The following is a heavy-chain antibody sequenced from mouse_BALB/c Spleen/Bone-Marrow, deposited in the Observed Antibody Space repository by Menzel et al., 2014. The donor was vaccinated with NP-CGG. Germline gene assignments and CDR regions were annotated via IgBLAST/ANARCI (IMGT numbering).Heavy chain of an antibody. CDR3: ASYYYGHYFDD. D-gene: IGHD1-1*01. Sequence: VQLQQSGAELVKPGASVTLSCTASGFNIKDTYMHWVKQRPEQGLEWIGRIDPANGNTKYDPKFQGKATITADTSSNTAYLQLSSLTSEDTAVYYCASYYYGHYFDDWGQGTTRTVSS. CDR1: GFNIKDTY. CDR2: IDPANGNT. V-gene: IGHV14-3*02. J-gene: IGHJ2*01.